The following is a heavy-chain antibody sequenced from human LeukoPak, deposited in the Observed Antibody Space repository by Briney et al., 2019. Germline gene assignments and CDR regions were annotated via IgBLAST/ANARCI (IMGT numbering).Heavy chain of an antibody. CDR3: AKELAYAYYFDV. D-gene: IGHD1-1*01. CDR1: GFTFSSYA. V-gene: IGHV3-23*01. Sequence: GGSLRLSCAASGFTFSSYAMSWVRQAPGKGLEWVSAISGSGGSTYYADSVKGRFTISRDNSKNTLYLQMTSLRVEDTAVYYCAKELAYAYYFDVWGKGTTVTVSS. CDR2: ISGSGGST. J-gene: IGHJ6*03.